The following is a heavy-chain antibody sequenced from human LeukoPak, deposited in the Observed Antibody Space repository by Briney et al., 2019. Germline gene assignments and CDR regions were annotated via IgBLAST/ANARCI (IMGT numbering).Heavy chain of an antibody. J-gene: IGHJ4*02. D-gene: IGHD4/OR15-4a*01. CDR1: GFTFSSYW. V-gene: IGHV3-7*05. Sequence: GRSLRLSCAASGFTFSSYWMSWVRQAPGKGLEWVANIKQDGSEKYYVDSVKGRFTISRDNAKNSLYLQMNSLRAEDTAVYYCVKHSGGDYGDSDCWGQGTLVTVSP. CDR3: VKHSGGDYGDSDC. CDR2: IKQDGSEK.